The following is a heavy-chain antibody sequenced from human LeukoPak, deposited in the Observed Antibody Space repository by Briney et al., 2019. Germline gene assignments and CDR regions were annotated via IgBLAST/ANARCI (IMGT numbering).Heavy chain of an antibody. CDR2: IYYSGST. V-gene: IGHV4-61*10. CDR3: ARIQQWLAFDY. CDR1: GGSISSGSYY. D-gene: IGHD6-19*01. Sequence: PSETLSLTCTVSGGSISSGSYYWSWIRQPAGKGLEWIGYIYYSGSTNYNPSLKSRVTILVDTSKNQFSLKLSSVTAADTAVYYCARIQQWLAFDYWGQGTLVTVSS. J-gene: IGHJ4*02.